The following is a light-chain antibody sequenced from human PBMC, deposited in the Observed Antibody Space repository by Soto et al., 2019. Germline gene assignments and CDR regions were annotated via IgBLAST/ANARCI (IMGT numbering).Light chain of an antibody. Sequence: QSVLTQPPSVSGAPGQRVTISCTGSSSNFGAGYDVNWYQQLPGTAPKLLIYANRNRPSGVPDRFSASKSGTSASLAITGLQAEDEADYYFQSYDTSLSGGVFGGGTKLTVL. J-gene: IGLJ2*01. CDR1: SSNFGAGYD. V-gene: IGLV1-40*01. CDR3: QSYDTSLSGGV. CDR2: ANR.